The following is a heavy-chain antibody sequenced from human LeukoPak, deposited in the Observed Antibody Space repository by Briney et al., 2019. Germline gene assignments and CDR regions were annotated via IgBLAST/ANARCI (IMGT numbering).Heavy chain of an antibody. CDR2: IIPIFGTA. Sequence: ASVKVSCKASGGTFSSYAISWVRQAPGQGLEWMGGIIPIFGTANYAQKFQGRVTITADESTGTAYMELSSLRSEDTAVYYCASPGWGVSSSSHYCYYYMDVWGKGTTVTVSS. CDR3: ASPGWGVSSSSHYCYYYMDV. D-gene: IGHD6-6*01. J-gene: IGHJ6*03. V-gene: IGHV1-69*13. CDR1: GGTFSSYA.